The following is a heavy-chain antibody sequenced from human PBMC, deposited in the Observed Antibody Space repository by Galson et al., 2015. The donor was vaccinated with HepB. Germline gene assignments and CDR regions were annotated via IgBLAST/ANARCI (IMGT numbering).Heavy chain of an antibody. CDR2: IRYDGSNK. CDR1: GFTFSSYG. J-gene: IGHJ3*02. CDR3: NLKGAFDI. V-gene: IGHV3-30*02. Sequence: SLRLSCAASGFTFSSYGVHWVRQAPGKGLEWVAFIRYDGSNKYYADSVKGRFTISRDNSKNTLYLQMNSLRAEDTAVYYCNLKGAFDIWGQGTMVTVSS.